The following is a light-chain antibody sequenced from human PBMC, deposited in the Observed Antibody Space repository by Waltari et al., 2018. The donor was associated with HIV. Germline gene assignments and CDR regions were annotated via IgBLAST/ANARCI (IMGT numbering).Light chain of an antibody. CDR1: QSLKTN. CDR2: GAS. Sequence: EVVMTQSPATLSVSPGERVTLSCRASQSLKTNLAWYQQRPGQPPRLLIYGASTTATGIPARFSGSGSGTEFSLTISSLQSEDFAVYYCQQYNKWPAWTFGQGTRVEIK. CDR3: QQYNKWPAWT. J-gene: IGKJ1*01. V-gene: IGKV3-15*01.